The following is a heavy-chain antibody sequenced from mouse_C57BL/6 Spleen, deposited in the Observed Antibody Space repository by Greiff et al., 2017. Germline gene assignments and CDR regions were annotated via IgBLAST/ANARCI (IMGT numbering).Heavy chain of an antibody. CDR3: AILCVRLAMDY. J-gene: IGHJ4*01. D-gene: IGHD2-14*01. CDR1: GYTFTSYW. Sequence: QVQLQQSGAELVKPGASVKLSCKASGYTFTSYWMQWVKQRPGQGLEWIGKIDPSDSDTNYNQKFKGKATLTVDKSSSTAYMQLSSLTSEDSAVDYCAILCVRLAMDYWGQGTSVTVSS. V-gene: IGHV1-74*01. CDR2: IDPSDSDT.